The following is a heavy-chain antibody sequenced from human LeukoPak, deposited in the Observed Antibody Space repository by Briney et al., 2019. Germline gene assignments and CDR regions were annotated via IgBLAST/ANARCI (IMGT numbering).Heavy chain of an antibody. D-gene: IGHD2-2*01. Sequence: GGSLRLSCSASGFTFSRYAMHWVRQAPGKGLEYVSAINDNGDDTYYADSVKGRFTISRDNSKNTLYLQMSSLRTEDTAVYYCVKRVDCSNARCSLGMDHWGQGTLVTVSS. CDR3: VKRVDCSNARCSLGMDH. CDR1: GFTFSRYA. CDR2: INDNGDDT. J-gene: IGHJ4*02. V-gene: IGHV3-64D*09.